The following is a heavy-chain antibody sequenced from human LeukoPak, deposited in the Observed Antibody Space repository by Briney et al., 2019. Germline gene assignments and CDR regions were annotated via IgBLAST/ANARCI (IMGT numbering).Heavy chain of an antibody. J-gene: IGHJ6*02. CDR2: ISAYNGNT. CDR3: ARDWHFDWLLGLGYYYGMDV. Sequence: ASVKVSCKASGYTFSDYGINWVRQAPGQGLEWMGWISAYNGNTNYAQKLQGRVTMTTDTSTSTAYMELRGLRSDDTAVYYCARDWHFDWLLGLGYYYGMDVWGQGTTVTVSS. V-gene: IGHV1-18*01. D-gene: IGHD3-9*01. CDR1: GYTFSDYG.